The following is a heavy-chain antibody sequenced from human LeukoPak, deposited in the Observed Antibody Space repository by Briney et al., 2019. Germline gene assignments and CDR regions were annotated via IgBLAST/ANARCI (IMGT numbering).Heavy chain of an antibody. V-gene: IGHV3-66*01. CDR1: GFTVSSNY. CDR2: IYSGGST. CDR3: ARDSWPAAPYDY. J-gene: IGHJ4*02. Sequence: GGSLRLSCAASGFTVSSNYMSWVRQAPGKGLEWVSVIYSGGSTYYADSVKGRFTISRDNSKNTLYLQMNSLRDEDTAVYYCARDSWPAAPYDYWGQGTLVTVSS. D-gene: IGHD2-2*01.